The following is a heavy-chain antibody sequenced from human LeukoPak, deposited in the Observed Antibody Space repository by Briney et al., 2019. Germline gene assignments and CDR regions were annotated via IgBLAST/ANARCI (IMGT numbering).Heavy chain of an antibody. D-gene: IGHD5-18*01. Sequence: ASVKVSCKASGYTFTNYGISWVRQAPGQGLEWMGWISAYNGNTNYAQKLQGRVTMTTDTSTSTAYMELRSLRSDDTAVYYCARGAYSCGPKYYYYGMDVWGQGTTVTVSS. CDR3: ARGAYSCGPKYYYYGMDV. V-gene: IGHV1-18*04. CDR1: GYTFTNYG. J-gene: IGHJ6*02. CDR2: ISAYNGNT.